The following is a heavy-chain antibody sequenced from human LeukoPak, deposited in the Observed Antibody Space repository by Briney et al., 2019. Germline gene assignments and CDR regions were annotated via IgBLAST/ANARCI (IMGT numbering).Heavy chain of an antibody. V-gene: IGHV4-59*01. CDR1: GGSISSYY. Sequence: SETLSLTCTVSGGSISSYYWSWVRQPPGKGLEWIGYIYYSGSTNYNPSLKSRVTISVDTSKNQFSLKLSSVTAADTAVYYCARAPITIDAFDIWGQGTMVTVSS. J-gene: IGHJ3*02. CDR2: IYYSGST. CDR3: ARAPITIDAFDI. D-gene: IGHD3-10*01.